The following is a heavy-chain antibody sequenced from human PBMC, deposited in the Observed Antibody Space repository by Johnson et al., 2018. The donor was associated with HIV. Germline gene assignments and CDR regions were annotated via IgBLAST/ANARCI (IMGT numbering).Heavy chain of an antibody. V-gene: IGHV3-20*04. D-gene: IGHD1-26*01. J-gene: IGHJ3*02. CDR1: GFTFDDYD. CDR2: INWNGAAT. CDR3: VRGSGSYYSNAFDI. Sequence: VQLVESGGTVVRPGGSLRLSCVASGFTFDDYDMSWVRQAPGKGLEWVSGINWNGAATGYTDSVKGRFSISRDNAKKSLYVQMNGLRAEDSALYYCVRGSGSYYSNAFDIWGQGTMVTVSS.